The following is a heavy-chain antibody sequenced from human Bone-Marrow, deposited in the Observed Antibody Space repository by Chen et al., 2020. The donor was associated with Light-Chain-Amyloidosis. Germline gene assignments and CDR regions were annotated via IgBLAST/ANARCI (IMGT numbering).Heavy chain of an antibody. J-gene: IGHJ6*02. D-gene: IGHD1-1*01. CDR3: AKGVEIRRGCYYGMDV. V-gene: IGHV3-23*04. Sequence: EEHLVESGGGLVQPGRSLRLSCEASGFTFDDYAMHWVRQAPGKGLEWVSAISGSGGSTYYADSVKGRFTISRDNSKNTLYLQMNSLRAEDTAVYYCAKGVEIRRGCYYGMDVWGQGTTVTVSS. CDR2: ISGSGGST. CDR1: GFTFDDYA.